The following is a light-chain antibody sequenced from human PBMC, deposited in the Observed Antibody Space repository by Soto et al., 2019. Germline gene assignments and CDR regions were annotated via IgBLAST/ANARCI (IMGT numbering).Light chain of an antibody. CDR1: QSIGSN. CDR3: QQYNNWPPLT. Sequence: EIVMTQSPATLSVSPWETATLSCRASQSIGSNLAWYQQKPGQAPRLLIYRASTRATDIPAKFSGSGSGTEFTLTISSLQSEDSAVYYCQQYNNWPPLTFGGGTKVEI. CDR2: RAS. J-gene: IGKJ4*01. V-gene: IGKV3-15*01.